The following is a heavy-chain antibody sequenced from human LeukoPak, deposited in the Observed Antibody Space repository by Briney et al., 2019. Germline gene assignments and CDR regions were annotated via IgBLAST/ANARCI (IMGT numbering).Heavy chain of an antibody. D-gene: IGHD2-21*01. CDR2: IKSRTDGGTT. CDR1: GLTFSNAW. J-gene: IGHJ3*02. V-gene: IGHV3-15*01. Sequence: GGSLRLSCAASGLTFSNAWMSWVRQAPGKGLEWVCRIKSRTDGGTTDYAAPVKSRFTVTRDDSKNTLYLQMNSLKTEDTAVYYCIPMWAFHMWGQGTMVTVSS. CDR3: IPMWAFHM.